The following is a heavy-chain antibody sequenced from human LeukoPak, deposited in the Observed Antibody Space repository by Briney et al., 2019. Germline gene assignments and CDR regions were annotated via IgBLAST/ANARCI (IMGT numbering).Heavy chain of an antibody. CDR3: AKAANWGSFDY. CDR2: ISWNSDTI. CDR1: GFTFDDYA. Sequence: GGSLRLSCAVSGFTFDDYAMHWVRQVPGKGLEWVSHISWNSDTIGYADSVKGRFTISRDNSKNTLYLQMNSLRAEGTAVYYCAKAANWGSFDYWGQGTLVTVSS. D-gene: IGHD7-27*01. V-gene: IGHV3-9*01. J-gene: IGHJ4*02.